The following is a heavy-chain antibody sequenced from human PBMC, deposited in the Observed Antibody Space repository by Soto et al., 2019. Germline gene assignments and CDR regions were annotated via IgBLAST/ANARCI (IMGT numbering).Heavy chain of an antibody. Sequence: PSQTLSLTCAISGDSVCSNSAAWNWIRQSPSRGLEWLGRTYYRSKWYNDYAVSVKSRITINPDTSKNQFSLQLNSVTPEDTAVYFCARTLSSSAENWFDPWGQGTLVTVSS. J-gene: IGHJ5*02. CDR3: ARTLSSSAENWFDP. CDR2: TYYRSKWYN. CDR1: GDSVCSNSAA. V-gene: IGHV6-1*01. D-gene: IGHD6-6*01.